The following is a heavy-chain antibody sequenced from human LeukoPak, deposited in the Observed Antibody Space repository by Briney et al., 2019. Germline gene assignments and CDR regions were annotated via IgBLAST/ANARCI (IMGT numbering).Heavy chain of an antibody. V-gene: IGHV3-21*01. CDR1: GFTFSSYS. CDR3: AREGNWKENDY. D-gene: IGHD1-1*01. Sequence: GGSLRLSCAASGFTFSSYSMNWVRQAPGKGLEWVSSISSSSSYIYYADSVKGRFTISRDNAKNSLYLQMNSLRAEDTAAYYCAREGNWKENDYWGQGTLVTVSS. CDR2: ISSSSSYI. J-gene: IGHJ4*02.